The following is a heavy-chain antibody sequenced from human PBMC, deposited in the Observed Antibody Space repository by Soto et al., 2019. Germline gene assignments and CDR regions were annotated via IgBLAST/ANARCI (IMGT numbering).Heavy chain of an antibody. CDR3: ARCHEDSSGYRGWFDP. CDR2: IIPIFGTA. J-gene: IGHJ5*02. CDR1: GGTFSSYA. V-gene: IGHV1-69*01. D-gene: IGHD3-22*01. Sequence: QGKLVQSGAEVKKPASSVKVSCKASGGTFSSYAISWVRQAPGQGLEWMGGIIPIFGTANYAQKFQGRVTITADESTSTAYMELSSLRSEDTAVYYCARCHEDSSGYRGWFDPWGQGTLVTVSS.